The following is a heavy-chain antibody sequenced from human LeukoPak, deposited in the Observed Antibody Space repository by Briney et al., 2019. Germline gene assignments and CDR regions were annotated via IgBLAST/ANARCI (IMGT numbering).Heavy chain of an antibody. V-gene: IGHV3-53*01. CDR2: LYSDGNT. CDR1: GFTVITND. J-gene: IGHJ4*02. Sequence: QAGGSLRLSCAASGFTVITNDMTWVRQAPGKGLEWVSVLYSDGNTKYADSVQGRFTISRDNSKNTLYLEMNSLSPDDTAVYSCARGVEPLAANTLAYWGQGTLVTVSS. D-gene: IGHD1-14*01. CDR3: ARGVEPLAANTLAY.